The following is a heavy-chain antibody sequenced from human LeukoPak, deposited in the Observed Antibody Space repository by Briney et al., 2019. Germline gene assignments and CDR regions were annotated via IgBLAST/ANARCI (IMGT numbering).Heavy chain of an antibody. CDR3: AREAIYGGKSEIDY. J-gene: IGHJ4*02. CDR2: IYYSGST. Sequence: SETLSLTCTVSGGSISSYYWSWIRQPPGKGLEWIGYIYYSGSTNYNPSLKSRVTISVDTSKNQFSLKLSSVTAADTAVYCCAREAIYGGKSEIDYWGQGALVTVSS. D-gene: IGHD4-23*01. V-gene: IGHV4-59*01. CDR1: GGSISSYY.